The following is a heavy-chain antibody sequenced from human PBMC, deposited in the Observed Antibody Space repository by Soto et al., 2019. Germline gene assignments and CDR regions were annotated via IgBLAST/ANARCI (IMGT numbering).Heavy chain of an antibody. V-gene: IGHV5-10-1*01. Sequence: GESLKISCTGFGYTFTTFWISWVRQMPGKGLEWMGRIDPRDSYVNYSPSFQGHVTISVDKSINTAYLQWGSLKASDTATYYCARLYCTTSTCDSWFDPWGQGTLVTVSS. CDR2: IDPRDSYV. CDR1: GYTFTTFW. J-gene: IGHJ5*02. CDR3: ARLYCTTSTCDSWFDP. D-gene: IGHD2-2*01.